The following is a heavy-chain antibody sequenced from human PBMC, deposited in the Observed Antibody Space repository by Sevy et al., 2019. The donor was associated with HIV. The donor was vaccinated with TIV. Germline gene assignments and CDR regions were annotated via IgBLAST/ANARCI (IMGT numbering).Heavy chain of an antibody. J-gene: IGHJ3*02. V-gene: IGHV3-21*01. CDR1: GFTFSSYS. D-gene: IGHD1-26*01. Sequence: GGSLRLSCAASGFTFSSYSMNWVRQAPGKGLEWVSSISSSSSYIYYADSVKGRFTISRDNAKNSLYLQMNSLRAEDTAVYYVARDVRGQWEQLGGDAFDIWGQGTMVTVSS. CDR2: ISSSSSYI. CDR3: ARDVRGQWEQLGGDAFDI.